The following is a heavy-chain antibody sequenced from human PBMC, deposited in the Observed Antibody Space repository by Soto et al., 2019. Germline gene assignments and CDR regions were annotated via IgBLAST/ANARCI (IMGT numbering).Heavy chain of an antibody. CDR1: VEFFSNYG. V-gene: IGHV1-69*01. J-gene: IGHJ4*02. Sequence: QAQLVQSGAEVKEPGSSVKVSCKASVEFFSNYGISWVRQAPGQGLEWMGGIIPIFGTISYAEKFQGRVTITADESTNTVYMQLRSLRSADTAAYYCARVFPDGWVEPGVVRGYLDTWGRGTLVTVSS. CDR2: IIPIFGTI. D-gene: IGHD3-10*01. CDR3: ARVFPDGWVEPGVVRGYLDT.